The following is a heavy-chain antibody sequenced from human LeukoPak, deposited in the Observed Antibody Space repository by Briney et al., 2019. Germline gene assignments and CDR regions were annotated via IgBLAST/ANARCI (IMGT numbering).Heavy chain of an antibody. Sequence: SETLSLTCTVSGGSLSSSSYYWGWIRQPPGKGLEWIGSIYYSGSTYYNPSLKSRVTISVDTSKNQFSLKLSSVTAADTAVYYCARLRARYVWGSYRPYYFDYWGQGTLVTVSS. CDR1: GGSLSSSSYY. CDR2: IYYSGST. V-gene: IGHV4-39*01. D-gene: IGHD3-16*02. J-gene: IGHJ4*02. CDR3: ARLRARYVWGSYRPYYFDY.